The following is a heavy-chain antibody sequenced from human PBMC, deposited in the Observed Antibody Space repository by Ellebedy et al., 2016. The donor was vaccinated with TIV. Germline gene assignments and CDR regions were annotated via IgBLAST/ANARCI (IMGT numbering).Heavy chain of an antibody. V-gene: IGHV4-59*01. Sequence: MPSETLSLTCTVSGGSISSYYWSWIRQPPGKGLEWIGYIYYSGSTNYNPSLKSRVTISVDTSKNQFSLKLSSVTAADTAVYYCARNRGGSYSYDYWGQGTLVTVSS. D-gene: IGHD1-26*01. J-gene: IGHJ4*02. CDR3: ARNRGGSYSYDY. CDR2: IYYSGST. CDR1: GGSISSYY.